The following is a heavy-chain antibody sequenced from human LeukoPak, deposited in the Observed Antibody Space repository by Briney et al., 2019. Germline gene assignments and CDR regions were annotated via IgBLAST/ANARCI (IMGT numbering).Heavy chain of an antibody. CDR3: ARVAMAENYYDSSGYFDY. J-gene: IGHJ4*02. D-gene: IGHD3-22*01. V-gene: IGHV4-59*01. CDR1: GDSISSYY. Sequence: PSETLSLTCTVSGDSISSYYWSWIRHPPGKGLEWIGYIYYDGSTNYNPSLKGRVTISVDMSKNQFSLKLSSVTAADTAVYYCARVAMAENYYDSSGYFDYWGQGTLVTVSS. CDR2: IYYDGST.